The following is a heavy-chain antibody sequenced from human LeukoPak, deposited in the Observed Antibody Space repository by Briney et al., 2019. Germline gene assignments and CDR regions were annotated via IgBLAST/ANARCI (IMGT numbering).Heavy chain of an antibody. J-gene: IGHJ4*02. CDR1: GGTFSSYA. D-gene: IGHD6-13*01. CDR2: IIPVFGTA. Sequence: ASVKVSCKASGGTFSSYAISWVRQAPGQGLEWMGGIIPVFGTANYAQKLQGRVTMTTDTSTSTAYMELRSLRSDDTAVYYCARRLGSSSWYAFDYWGQGTLVTVSS. V-gene: IGHV1-69*05. CDR3: ARRLGSSSWYAFDY.